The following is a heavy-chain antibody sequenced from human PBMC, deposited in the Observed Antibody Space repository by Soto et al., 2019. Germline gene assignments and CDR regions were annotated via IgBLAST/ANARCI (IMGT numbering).Heavy chain of an antibody. Sequence: QVQLQESGPGLVKPSQTLSLTCTVSGGSISSGGYYWSWIRQHPGKGLEWIGYIYCSGSTYYNPSLRSRVTISVDTPKNQFSLKLSSVTAADTAVYYCARDLVPSDSSGLDGAFDIWGQGTMVTVAS. CDR1: GGSISSGGYY. J-gene: IGHJ3*02. D-gene: IGHD3-22*01. CDR2: IYCSGST. V-gene: IGHV4-31*03. CDR3: ARDLVPSDSSGLDGAFDI.